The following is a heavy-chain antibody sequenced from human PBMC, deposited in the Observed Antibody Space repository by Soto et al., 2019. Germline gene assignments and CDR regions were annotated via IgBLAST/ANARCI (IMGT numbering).Heavy chain of an antibody. CDR1: GASINSNY. J-gene: IGHJ4*02. D-gene: IGHD3-3*01. Sequence: SETLSLTCTVSGASINSNYWTWIRQPPGKGLEWIGHIYYSGSTNYNPSLKSRVTILVDTSKNQFSLKLSSVTAADSAVYYCARVFGNFWSGYHVDYWGQGTLVTVSS. V-gene: IGHV4-59*01. CDR3: ARVFGNFWSGYHVDY. CDR2: IYYSGST.